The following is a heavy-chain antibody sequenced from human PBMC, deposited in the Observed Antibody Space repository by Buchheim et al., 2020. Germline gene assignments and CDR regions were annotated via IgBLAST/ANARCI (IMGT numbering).Heavy chain of an antibody. Sequence: QVQLVESGGGVVQPGRSLRLSCAASGFTFSSYAMHWVRQAPGKGLEWVAVISYDGSNKYYADSVKGRFTISRDNSKITLYLQMNSLRAEDTAVYYCARVSGSTSCFDYWGQGTL. J-gene: IGHJ4*02. CDR1: GFTFSSYA. D-gene: IGHD2-2*01. CDR3: ARVSGSTSCFDY. CDR2: ISYDGSNK. V-gene: IGHV3-30-3*01.